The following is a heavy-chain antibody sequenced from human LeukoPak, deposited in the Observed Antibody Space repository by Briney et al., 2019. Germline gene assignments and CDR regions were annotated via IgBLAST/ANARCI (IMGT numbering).Heavy chain of an antibody. CDR3: ARDRTIFGVVMPSETIDY. CDR1: GFTFSSYW. CDR2: IKQDGSEK. V-gene: IGHV3-7*01. D-gene: IGHD3-3*01. J-gene: IGHJ4*02. Sequence: GGSLRLSCAASGFTFSSYWMSWVRQAPGKGLEWVANIKQDGSEKYYVDSVKGRFTISRDNAKNSLYLQMNSLRAEDTAVYYCARDRTIFGVVMPSETIDYWGQGTLVTVSS.